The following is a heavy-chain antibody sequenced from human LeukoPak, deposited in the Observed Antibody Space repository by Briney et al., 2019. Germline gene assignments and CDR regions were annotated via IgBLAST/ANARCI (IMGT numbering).Heavy chain of an antibody. J-gene: IGHJ6*03. CDR3: ARAQMGYYYYYYYMDV. V-gene: IGHV4-39*07. CDR1: GGSISSSSYY. Sequence: PSETLSLTCTVSGGSISSSSYYWGWIRQPPGKGLEWIGSIYYSGSTYYNPSLKSRVTISVDTSKNQFSLKLSSVTAADTAVYYCARAQMGYYYYYYYMDVWGKGTTVTVSS. CDR2: IYYSGST. D-gene: IGHD1-26*01.